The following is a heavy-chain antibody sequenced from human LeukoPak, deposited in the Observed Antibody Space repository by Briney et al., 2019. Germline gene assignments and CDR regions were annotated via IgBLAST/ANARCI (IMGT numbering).Heavy chain of an antibody. CDR2: MNPNSGNT. Sequence: AASVKVSCKASGYTFTSYDINWVRQATGQGLEWMGWMNPNSGNTGYAQKFQGRVTMTRNTPISAAYMELSSLRSEDTAVYYCARDRYYYDSSGYYFQSNYYYYMDVWGKGTTVTVSS. J-gene: IGHJ6*03. D-gene: IGHD3-22*01. CDR3: ARDRYYYDSSGYYFQSNYYYYMDV. V-gene: IGHV1-8*01. CDR1: GYTFTSYD.